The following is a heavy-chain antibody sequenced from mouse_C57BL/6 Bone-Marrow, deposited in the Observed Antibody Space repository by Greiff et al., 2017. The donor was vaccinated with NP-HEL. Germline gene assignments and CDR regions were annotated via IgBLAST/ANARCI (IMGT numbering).Heavy chain of an antibody. CDR1: GYAFTNYL. Sequence: QVQLQQSGAELVRPGTSVKVSCKASGYAFTNYLIEWVKQRPGQGLEWIGVINPGSGGTNYNEKFKGKATLTADKSSSTAYMQLSSLTSEDSAVYFCARDDYYGSSSWYFDVWGTGTTVTVSS. CDR3: ARDDYYGSSSWYFDV. D-gene: IGHD1-1*01. V-gene: IGHV1-54*01. CDR2: INPGSGGT. J-gene: IGHJ1*03.